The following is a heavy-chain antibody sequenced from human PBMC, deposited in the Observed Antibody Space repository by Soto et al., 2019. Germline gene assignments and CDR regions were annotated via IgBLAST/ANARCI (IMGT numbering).Heavy chain of an antibody. CDR1: GGTLSSYA. D-gene: IGHD3-10*01. CDR3: ARDLRGVNDAFDI. CDR2: IIPIFGTA. V-gene: IGHV1-69*01. Sequence: QVQMVKSGAEVTKPGSSVKVSCKASGGTLSSYAISWVRQSPGQGLEWMGGIIPIFGTANYAQKFQGRVTITADESTSTAYMELSSLRSEDTAVYYCARDLRGVNDAFDIWGQGTMVTVSS. J-gene: IGHJ3*02.